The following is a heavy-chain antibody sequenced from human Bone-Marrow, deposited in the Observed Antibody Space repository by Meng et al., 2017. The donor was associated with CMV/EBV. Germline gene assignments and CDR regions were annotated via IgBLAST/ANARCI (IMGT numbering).Heavy chain of an antibody. V-gene: IGHV3-48*03. CDR1: GFTFSSYE. Sequence: GESLKFSRAASGFTFSSYEMHWVRQAPGKGLEWVSYISSSGSTIYYADSVKGRFTISRDNAKNSLYLQMNSLRAEDTAVYYCARGYCCSTSCHPYYFDYWGQGTLVTVSS. D-gene: IGHD2-2*01. CDR2: ISSSGSTI. CDR3: ARGYCCSTSCHPYYFDY. J-gene: IGHJ4*02.